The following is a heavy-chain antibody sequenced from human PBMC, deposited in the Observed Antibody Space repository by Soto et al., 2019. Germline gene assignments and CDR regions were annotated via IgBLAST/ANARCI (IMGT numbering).Heavy chain of an antibody. CDR1: GYTFTGYY. D-gene: IGHD3-22*01. CDR2: INPNSGGT. J-gene: IGHJ4*02. V-gene: IGHV1-2*04. Sequence: ASVKVSCKASGYTFTGYYMHWVRQAPGQGLERMGWINPNSGGTNYAQNFQGWVTMTRDTTISTAYMELSRLRSDDTAVYYCARLGDSSGYSSHYFDYWGQGTLVTVSS. CDR3: ARLGDSSGYSSHYFDY.